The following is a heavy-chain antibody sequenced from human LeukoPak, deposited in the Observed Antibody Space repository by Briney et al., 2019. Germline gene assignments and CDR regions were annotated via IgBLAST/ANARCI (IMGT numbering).Heavy chain of an antibody. CDR1: GGSISDYY. Sequence: PSETLSLTCSVSGGSISDYYWSWIRQAPGKGLEWIGYIFYSGSTNYNPSLKSRVTISVDTSKNHFSLKLSSVTAADTAVYYCARLEYSSSSMDYWGQGTLVTVSS. CDR2: IFYSGST. V-gene: IGHV4-59*01. CDR3: ARLEYSSSSMDY. D-gene: IGHD6-6*01. J-gene: IGHJ4*02.